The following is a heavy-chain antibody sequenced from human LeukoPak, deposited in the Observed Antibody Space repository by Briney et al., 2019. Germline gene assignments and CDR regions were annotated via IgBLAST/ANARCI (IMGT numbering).Heavy chain of an antibody. J-gene: IGHJ4*02. CDR2: IHYGGTT. CDR3: TRDIGDFVSDF. V-gene: IGHV4-39*02. D-gene: IGHD2-21*02. Sequence: SETLSLTCTVSGGSIGSGYCWAWIRQPPRKGLEWIGSIHYGGTTHYNPSLQSRVTISADTSKNQFALDLRSVTAADTAVYYCTRDIGDFVSDFWGQGTLVTVSS. CDR1: GGSIGSGYC.